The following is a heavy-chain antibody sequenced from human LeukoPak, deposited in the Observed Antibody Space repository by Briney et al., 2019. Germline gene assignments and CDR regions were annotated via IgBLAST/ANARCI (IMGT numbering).Heavy chain of an antibody. CDR1: GGSLSSYY. CDR2: IYYSGST. D-gene: IGHD2-2*01. CDR3: ARLKCISTTCPSRYVMDV. J-gene: IGHJ6*02. V-gene: IGHV4-59*01. Sequence: PSETLSLTCSVSGGSLSSYYWSWIRQPPGKGLEYIGYIYYSGSTNYNPSLKSRVTISVDTSKDQFSLNLTSVTAADTAVYYCARLKCISTTCPSRYVMDVWGQGTTVTVSS.